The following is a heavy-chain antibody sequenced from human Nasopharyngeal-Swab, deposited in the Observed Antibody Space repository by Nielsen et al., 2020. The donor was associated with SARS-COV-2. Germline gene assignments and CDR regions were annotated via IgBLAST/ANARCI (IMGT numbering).Heavy chain of an antibody. D-gene: IGHD6-13*01. V-gene: IGHV4-34*01. Sequence: SETLSLTCAVYGGTFSRYYWRRIRQTPGKGLEWIGEINHSGSTNYNPSLKSRVTISVDTSKNQFSLKLSSVTAADTAVFYRARGYSRRHTYYYYYFGMDVWGQGTTVTVSS. CDR1: GGTFSRYY. CDR3: ARGYSRRHTYYYYYFGMDV. J-gene: IGHJ6*02. CDR2: INHSGST.